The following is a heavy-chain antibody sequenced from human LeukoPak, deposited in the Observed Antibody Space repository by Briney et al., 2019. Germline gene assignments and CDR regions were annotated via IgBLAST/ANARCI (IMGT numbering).Heavy chain of an antibody. Sequence: ASVKVSCKASGYTFIGYYMHWVRQAPGQGLEWMGIINPSGGSTSYAQKFQGRVTMTRDTSTSTVYMDLSSLTSEDTAVYYCARAYNWNDKFDYWGQGTLVTVSS. V-gene: IGHV1-46*01. CDR1: GYTFIGYY. D-gene: IGHD1-1*01. CDR3: ARAYNWNDKFDY. CDR2: INPSGGST. J-gene: IGHJ4*02.